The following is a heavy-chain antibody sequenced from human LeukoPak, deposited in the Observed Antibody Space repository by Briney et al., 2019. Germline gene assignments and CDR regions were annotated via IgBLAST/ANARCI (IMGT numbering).Heavy chain of an antibody. Sequence: KSSETLSLTCTVSGYSISSGYYWGWIRQPPGKGLEWIGSIYHSGSTYYNPSLKSRVTISVDTSKNQFSLKLSSVTAADTAVYYCAGKYYYDSSGYFYVDYWGQGTLVTVSS. J-gene: IGHJ4*02. CDR1: GYSISSGYY. CDR3: AGKYYYDSSGYFYVDY. D-gene: IGHD3-22*01. CDR2: IYHSGST. V-gene: IGHV4-38-2*02.